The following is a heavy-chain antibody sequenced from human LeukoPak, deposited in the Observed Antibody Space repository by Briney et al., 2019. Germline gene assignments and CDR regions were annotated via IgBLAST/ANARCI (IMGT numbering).Heavy chain of an antibody. J-gene: IGHJ4*02. Sequence: PSETLSLTCTVSGGSISSYYWSWIRQPPGKGLEWIGYIYYSGSTNYNPSLKSRVTISVDTSKNQFSLKLSSVTAADTPVYYCARLGDYGWYFDYWGQGTLVTVSS. CDR2: IYYSGST. CDR1: GGSISSYY. D-gene: IGHD4-17*01. V-gene: IGHV4-59*08. CDR3: ARLGDYGWYFDY.